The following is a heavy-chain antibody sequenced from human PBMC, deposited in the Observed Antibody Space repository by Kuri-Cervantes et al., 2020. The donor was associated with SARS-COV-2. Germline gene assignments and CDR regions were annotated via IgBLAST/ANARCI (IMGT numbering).Heavy chain of an antibody. D-gene: IGHD5-12*01. V-gene: IGHV3-30-3*01. CDR3: ARAYGGYVGFDY. J-gene: IGHJ4*02. CDR1: GFTFSSYA. CDR2: ISYDGSNK. Sequence: GGSLRLSRAASGFTFSSYAMHWVRQAPGKGLEWVAVISYDGSNKYYADSVKGRFTISRDNAKNSLYLQMNSLRAEDTAVYYCARAYGGYVGFDYWGQGTLVTVSS.